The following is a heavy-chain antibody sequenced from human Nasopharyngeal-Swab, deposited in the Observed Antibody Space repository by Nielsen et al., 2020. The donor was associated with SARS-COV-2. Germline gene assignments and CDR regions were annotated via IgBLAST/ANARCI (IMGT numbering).Heavy chain of an antibody. D-gene: IGHD3-16*01. CDR3: ARAPLRFWFDP. CDR2: IYYSGST. V-gene: IGHV4-59*01. CDR1: GGSISSYY. Sequence: SETLSLTCTVSGGSISSYYWSWIRQPPGKGLEWIGYIYYSGSTNYNPSLKSRVTMSVDTSKNQFSLKLSSVTAADTAVYYCARAPLRFWFDPWGQGTLVTVSS. J-gene: IGHJ5*02.